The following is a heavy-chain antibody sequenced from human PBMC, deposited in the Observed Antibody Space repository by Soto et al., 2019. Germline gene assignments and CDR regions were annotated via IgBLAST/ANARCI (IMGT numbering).Heavy chain of an antibody. V-gene: IGHV4-30-4*01. CDR1: GGSISSGDYY. J-gene: IGHJ6*02. CDR3: AAGPAAKDYYYYGMDV. CDR2: IYYSGST. D-gene: IGHD2-2*01. Sequence: SETLSLTCTVSGGSISSGDYYWSWIRQPPGKGLEWIGYIYYSGSTYYNPSLKSRVTISVDTSKNQFSLKLSSVTAADTAVYYCAAGPAAKDYYYYGMDVWGQGTTVTVSS.